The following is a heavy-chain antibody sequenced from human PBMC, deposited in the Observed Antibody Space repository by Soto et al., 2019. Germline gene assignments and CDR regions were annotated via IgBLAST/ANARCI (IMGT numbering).Heavy chain of an antibody. V-gene: IGHV1-3*01. Sequence: ASVKVSCKASGYTFTSYAMHWVRQAPGQRLEWMGWINAGNGNTKYSQKFQGRVTITRDTSASSAYMELSSLRSEDTAVYYCARDPTPGIAAAGINYYYGMDVWGQGTTVTVSS. J-gene: IGHJ6*02. CDR1: GYTFTSYA. CDR3: ARDPTPGIAAAGINYYYGMDV. CDR2: INAGNGNT. D-gene: IGHD6-13*01.